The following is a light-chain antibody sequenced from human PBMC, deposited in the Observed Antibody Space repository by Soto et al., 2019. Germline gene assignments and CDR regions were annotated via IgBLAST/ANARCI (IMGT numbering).Light chain of an antibody. CDR1: SSDVGSYDL. CDR2: EGT. V-gene: IGLV2-23*01. CDR3: CSYAGSSTFWV. Sequence: QSALAQPASVSVSPGQSITISGTGTSSDVGSYDLVSLYQHHPAKAPKLILYEGTKRPSGVSNRFSGSNSGNTASLTISGLQAEDEADYNCCSYAGSSTFWVFGGGTKVTVL. J-gene: IGLJ3*02.